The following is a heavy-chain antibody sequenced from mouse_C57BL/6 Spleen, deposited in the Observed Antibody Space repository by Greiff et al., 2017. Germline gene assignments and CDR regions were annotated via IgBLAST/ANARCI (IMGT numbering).Heavy chain of an antibody. CDR3: ARWDWEGYFDY. CDR1: GYTFTSYT. D-gene: IGHD4-1*01. CDR2: INPSSGYT. J-gene: IGHJ2*01. Sequence: VQLKQSGAELARPGASVKMSCKASGYTFTSYTMHWVKQRPGQGLEWIGYINPSSGYTKYNQKFKDKATLTADKSSSTAYMQLSSLTSEDSAVYYCARWDWEGYFDYWGQGTTLTVSS. V-gene: IGHV1-4*01.